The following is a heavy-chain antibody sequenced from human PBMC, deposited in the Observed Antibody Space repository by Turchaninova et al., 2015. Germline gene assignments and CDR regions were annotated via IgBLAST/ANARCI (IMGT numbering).Heavy chain of an antibody. V-gene: IGHV3-23*01. CDR3: VRHSDNYPNVYLDY. D-gene: IGHD3-22*01. CDR1: GVILNNYS. Sequence: EVQLLEYGGGWVQTGGFLRLRCGAAGVILNNYSVRLLRRSPWQGLELFPLMSSGYSTKYYAASLKGRFTISRNNAKNTLYLQMISLRAEDTALFYCVRHSDNYPNVYLDYWGQEGTLVTVSS. CDR2: MSSGYSTK. J-gene: IGHJ4*02.